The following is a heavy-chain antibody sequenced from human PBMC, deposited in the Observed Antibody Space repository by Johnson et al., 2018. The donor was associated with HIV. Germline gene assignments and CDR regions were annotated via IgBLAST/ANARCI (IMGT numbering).Heavy chain of an antibody. Sequence: VESGGGLVQPGGSLRLSCAASGFTFSSYAVSWVRQAPGKGLEWVSGASGSGGTTYYADSVKGRFTISRDNAKNSLYLQMNSPRAEDTAVYYCAKGIAAAGTGAFDIWGQGTMVTVSS. CDR2: ASGSGGTT. V-gene: IGHV3-23*04. CDR1: GFTFSSYA. D-gene: IGHD6-13*01. J-gene: IGHJ3*02. CDR3: AKGIAAAGTGAFDI.